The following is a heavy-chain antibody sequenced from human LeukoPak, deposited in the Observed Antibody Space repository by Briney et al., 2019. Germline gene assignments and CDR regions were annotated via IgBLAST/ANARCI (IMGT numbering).Heavy chain of an antibody. V-gene: IGHV4-39*06. CDR3: VRLQAVTGNFDY. D-gene: IGHD1-20*01. CDR2: INYSGDT. Sequence: SETLSLTCTVSGVSIGSSSFSWGWIRQPPGQGLEWIETINYSGDTYYNPSLKSRGTITVDSSRNQFPLKLSSVTAADAAVYYCVRLQAVTGNFDYWGQGALVTVSS. CDR1: GVSIGSSSFS. J-gene: IGHJ4*02.